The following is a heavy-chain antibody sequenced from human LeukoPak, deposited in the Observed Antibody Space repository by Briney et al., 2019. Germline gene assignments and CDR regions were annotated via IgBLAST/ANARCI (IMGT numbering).Heavy chain of an antibody. V-gene: IGHV1-18*01. D-gene: IGHD4-17*01. J-gene: IGHJ4*02. CDR1: GYTFTKYD. Sequence: GASVTVSCKASGYTFTKYDINWVRQAAGQGLEWMGWISPYNGNTNYVQKFQDRVTMTTDTSTSTAYMELRSLRSDDTAVYYCARGPPISATVTHVPFDYWGQGTLVTVSS. CDR2: ISPYNGNT. CDR3: ARGPPISATVTHVPFDY.